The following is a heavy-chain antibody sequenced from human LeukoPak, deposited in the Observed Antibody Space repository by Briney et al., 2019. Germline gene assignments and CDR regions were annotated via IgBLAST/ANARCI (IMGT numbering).Heavy chain of an antibody. J-gene: IGHJ6*03. Sequence: ASVKVSCKASGYTFTSYGISWVRQAPGQGLEWMGWISAYNGNTNYAQKLQGRVTMTTDTSTSTAYMELRSLRSDDTAVYYRARGASSYSSNWYPLNYYYYYMDVWGKGTTVTVSS. D-gene: IGHD6-13*01. CDR1: GYTFTSYG. CDR3: ARGASSYSSNWYPLNYYYYYMDV. V-gene: IGHV1-18*01. CDR2: ISAYNGNT.